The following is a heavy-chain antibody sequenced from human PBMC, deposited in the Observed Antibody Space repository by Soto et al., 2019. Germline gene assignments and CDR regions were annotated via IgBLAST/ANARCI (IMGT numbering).Heavy chain of an antibody. J-gene: IGHJ4*02. CDR1: GFTFSSYS. Sequence: GGSLRLSCAASGFTFSSYSMNWVRQAPGKGLERVSSISSSSSYIYYADSVKGRFTISRDNAKNSLYLQMNSLRAEDTAVYYCARALSPTDYYDSSGYYFAQWDYWGQGTLVTVSS. D-gene: IGHD3-22*01. CDR2: ISSSSSYI. CDR3: ARALSPTDYYDSSGYYFAQWDY. V-gene: IGHV3-21*01.